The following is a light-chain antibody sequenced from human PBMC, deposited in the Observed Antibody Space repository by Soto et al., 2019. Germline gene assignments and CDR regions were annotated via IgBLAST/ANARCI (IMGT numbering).Light chain of an antibody. CDR2: GAS. Sequence: EIVMTQSPATLSVSPGERATLSCRASQSVSSKLAWYQQKPGQAPRLLIYGASTRATGIPARFSGSGSGTEFTLSICSLQSEDFAVYYCQQYNNWPPITFGQGTRLEIK. CDR1: QSVSSK. CDR3: QQYNNWPPIT. V-gene: IGKV3-15*01. J-gene: IGKJ5*01.